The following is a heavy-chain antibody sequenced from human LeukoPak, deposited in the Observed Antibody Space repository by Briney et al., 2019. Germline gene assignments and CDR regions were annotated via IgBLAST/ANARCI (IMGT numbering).Heavy chain of an antibody. J-gene: IGHJ6*04. CDR3: AELGITMIGGV. Sequence: GGSLRLSCAASGFTFSNYGMHWVRQAPGKGLEWVAVISYDGGNKYYTDSVKGRFTISRDNSKNTLFLQMNSLRAEDTAVYYCAELGITMIGGVWGKGTTVTISS. V-gene: IGHV3-30*18. D-gene: IGHD3-10*02. CDR1: GFTFSNYG. CDR2: ISYDGGNK.